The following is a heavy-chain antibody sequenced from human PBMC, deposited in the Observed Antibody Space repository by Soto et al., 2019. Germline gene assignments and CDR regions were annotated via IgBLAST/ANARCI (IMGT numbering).Heavy chain of an antibody. CDR2: ISGSGGST. D-gene: IGHD3-10*01. J-gene: IGHJ3*02. CDR3: AKENYYGSGSYYNVIGRDAFDI. CDR1: GFTFSSYA. Sequence: PGGSLRLSCAASGFTFSSYAMSWVRQAPGKGLEWVSAISGSGGSTYYADSVKGRFTISRDNSKNTLYLQMNSLRAEDTAVYYCAKENYYGSGSYYNVIGRDAFDIWGQGTMVTVSS. V-gene: IGHV3-23*01.